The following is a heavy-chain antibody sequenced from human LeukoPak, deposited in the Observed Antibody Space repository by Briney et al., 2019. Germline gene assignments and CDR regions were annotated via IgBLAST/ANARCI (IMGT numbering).Heavy chain of an antibody. V-gene: IGHV3-23*01. CDR3: ASRVSGVVSIDY. CDR2: ISGRGGSK. Sequence: GGSPRLSCAASGFTFSSYAMNWVRQAPGKGLEWVSGISGRGGSKHYADSVKGRFTISRDNTKNTLYLQMNNLRVEDTAVYYCASRVSGVVSIDYWGQGTLVTVSS. D-gene: IGHD3-3*01. CDR1: GFTFSSYA. J-gene: IGHJ4*02.